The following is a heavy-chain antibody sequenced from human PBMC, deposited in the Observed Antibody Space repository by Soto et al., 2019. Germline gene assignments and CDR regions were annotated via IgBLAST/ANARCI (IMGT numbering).Heavy chain of an antibody. CDR1: GFTFSSYW. CDR3: ARALGVVVLYPDYFDY. D-gene: IGHD2-8*02. CDR2: IKQDGSEK. Sequence: PGGSLRLSCAASGFTFSSYWMSWVRQAPGKGLEWVANIKQDGSEKYYVDSVKGRFTISRDNAKNSLYLQMNSLRAEDTAVYYRARALGVVVLYPDYFDYWGQGTLVTVSS. V-gene: IGHV3-7*01. J-gene: IGHJ4*02.